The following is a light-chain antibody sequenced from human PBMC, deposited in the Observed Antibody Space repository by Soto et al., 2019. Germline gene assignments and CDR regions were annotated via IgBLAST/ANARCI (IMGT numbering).Light chain of an antibody. J-gene: IGKJ4*01. CDR1: ESVSRY. CDR3: QQRSNWPST. Sequence: EIVLTQPPATLSLSPGNRATLSCRASESVSRYLAWYQQKPGQAPRLLIYDASNRATGIPARFSGSGSGTDFTLTITSLEPEDFAVYYCQQRSNWPSTFGGGTKVEIK. V-gene: IGKV3-11*01. CDR2: DAS.